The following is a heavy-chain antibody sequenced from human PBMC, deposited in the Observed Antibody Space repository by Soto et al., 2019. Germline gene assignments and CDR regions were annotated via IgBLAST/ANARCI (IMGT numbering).Heavy chain of an antibody. J-gene: IGHJ4*02. CDR3: ARVAGGFSREITWTPDY. CDR2: SNAGNGNT. D-gene: IGHD2-15*01. CDR1: GYTFTSYA. V-gene: IGHV1-3*01. Sequence: ASVKVSCKASGYTFTSYAMHWVRQAPGQRLEWMGWSNAGNGNTKYSQKFQGRVTITRDTSASTAYMELSSLRSEDTAVYYCARVAGGFSREITWTPDYWGQGNLVTSP.